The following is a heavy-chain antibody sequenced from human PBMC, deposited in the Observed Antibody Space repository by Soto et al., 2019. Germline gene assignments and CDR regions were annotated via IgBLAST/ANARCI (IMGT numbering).Heavy chain of an antibody. CDR2: IYTSGST. CDR3: ARDKGSSTVYYYYYYGMDV. D-gene: IGHD6-6*01. J-gene: IGHJ6*02. Sequence: LSLTCTVSGGSISSYYWSWIRQPAGKGLEWIGRIYTSGSTNYNPSLKSRVTMSVDTSKNQFSLKLSSVTAADTAVYYCARDKGSSTVYYYYYYGMDVWGQGTTVTVSS. CDR1: GGSISSYY. V-gene: IGHV4-4*07.